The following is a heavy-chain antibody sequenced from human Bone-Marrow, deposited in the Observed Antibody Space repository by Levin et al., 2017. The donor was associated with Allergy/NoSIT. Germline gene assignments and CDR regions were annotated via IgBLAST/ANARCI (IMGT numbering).Heavy chain of an antibody. V-gene: IGHV4-38-2*02. CDR3: VRDGGYQLLPLLSYFDY. CDR1: GSSIRSAYY. D-gene: IGHD1-26*01. CDR2: VFHTGTT. Sequence: SETLSRTCSVSGSSIRSAYYWGWIRQTPGKGLEWIGSVFHTGTTSYNPSLQSRVTMSRDTSKNHFSLQLRSVTAADTAIYYCVRDGGYQLLPLLSYFDYWGQGVLVTVSS. J-gene: IGHJ4*02.